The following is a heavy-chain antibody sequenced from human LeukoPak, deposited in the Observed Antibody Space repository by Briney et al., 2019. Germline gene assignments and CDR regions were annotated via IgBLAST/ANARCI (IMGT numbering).Heavy chain of an antibody. CDR1: GGTFSSYA. CDR3: ARGLDSSGWYGRRAFDI. V-gene: IGHV1-69*13. CDR2: IIPIFGTA. Sequence: ASVKVSCKASGGTFSSYAISWVRQAPGQGLEWMGGIIPIFGTANYAQKFQGRVTITADESTSTAYMELSSLRSEDTAVYYCARGLDSSGWYGRRAFDIWGQGTMVTVSS. D-gene: IGHD6-19*01. J-gene: IGHJ3*02.